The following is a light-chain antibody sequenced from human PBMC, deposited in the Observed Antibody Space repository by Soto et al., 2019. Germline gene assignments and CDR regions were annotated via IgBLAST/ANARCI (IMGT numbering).Light chain of an antibody. CDR2: EVT. V-gene: IGLV2-18*02. CDR3: SSSTSGSTFV. J-gene: IGLJ2*01. CDR1: SSDVGSYNR. Sequence: QSALTQPPSVSGSPGQSVTISCTGTSSDVGSYNRVSWFQQPPGTAPKLMIYEVTNRPSGVPDRFSGSKSGNTASLTISGLQAEDDADYYCSSSTSGSTFVFGGGTKVTVL.